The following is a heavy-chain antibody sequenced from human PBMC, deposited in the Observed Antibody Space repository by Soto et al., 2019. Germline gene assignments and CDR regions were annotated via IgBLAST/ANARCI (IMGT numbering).Heavy chain of an antibody. V-gene: IGHV1-69*13. J-gene: IGHJ6*02. CDR3: ATHCSSTSCYTGDYYYYGMDV. CDR1: GGTFSSYA. CDR2: TIPIFGTA. D-gene: IGHD2-2*02. Sequence: SVKVSCKASGGTFSSYAISWVRQAPGQGLEWMGGTIPIFGTANYAQKFQGRVTITADESTSTAYMELSSLRSEDTAVYYCATHCSSTSCYTGDYYYYGMDVWGQGTTVTVSS.